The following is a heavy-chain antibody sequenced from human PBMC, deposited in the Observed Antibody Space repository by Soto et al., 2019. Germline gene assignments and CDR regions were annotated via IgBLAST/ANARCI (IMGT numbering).Heavy chain of an antibody. CDR1: GYTFTSYG. CDR3: ARGVLGYCSGGSCYWFDP. V-gene: IGHV1-18*01. D-gene: IGHD2-15*01. J-gene: IGHJ5*02. Sequence: ASVKVSCKASGYTFTSYGISWVRQAPGQGLEWMGWISAYNGNTNYAQKLQGRVTMTTDTSTSTAYMELRSLRSDDTAVYYCARGVLGYCSGGSCYWFDPWGQGTLVTVSS. CDR2: ISAYNGNT.